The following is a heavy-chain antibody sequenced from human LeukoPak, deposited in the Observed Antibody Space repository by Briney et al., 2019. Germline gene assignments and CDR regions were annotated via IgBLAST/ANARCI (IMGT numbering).Heavy chain of an antibody. CDR2: IKEDESEI. CDR1: GFSFSSSW. CDR3: ARILTYSYGLDY. Sequence: PGGSLRLSCAASGFSFSSSWMTWVRQAPGKGLEWVANIKEDESEIYYVDSVEGRFTASRDNAKNSLYLQMNSLRAEDTAVYYCARILTYSYGLDYWGQGILVTVSS. J-gene: IGHJ4*02. V-gene: IGHV3-7*01. D-gene: IGHD5-18*01.